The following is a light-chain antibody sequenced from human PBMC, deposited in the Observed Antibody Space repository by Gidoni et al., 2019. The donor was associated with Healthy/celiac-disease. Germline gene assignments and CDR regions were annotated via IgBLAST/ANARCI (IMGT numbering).Light chain of an antibody. J-gene: IGKJ1*01. Sequence: DIQMTQSPSSLSASVGDRVTLTCRASQRISSYISWYQQKPGKAPKLLIYAASSLQSGVPSRFSGSGSGTDFTLTISSLQPEDCATYYCQQSYSTPQTFGQGTQVEIK. V-gene: IGKV1-39*01. CDR2: AAS. CDR3: QQSYSTPQT. CDR1: QRISSY.